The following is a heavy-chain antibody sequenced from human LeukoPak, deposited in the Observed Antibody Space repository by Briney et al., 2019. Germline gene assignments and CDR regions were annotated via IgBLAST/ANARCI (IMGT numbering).Heavy chain of an antibody. J-gene: IGHJ6*02. CDR2: ISSRSNYI. CDR1: GFTFSTYS. D-gene: IGHD2-2*01. V-gene: IGHV3-21*01. CDR3: ARGPTIVVVPAAINV. Sequence: GGSLRLSCAASGFTFSTYSMKWVRQAPGKGLEGVSCISSRSNYIQYADSVKGRFTISRDNAKNSLYLQMNSLRAGDTAVYYCARGPTIVVVPAAINVWGQGTTVTVSS.